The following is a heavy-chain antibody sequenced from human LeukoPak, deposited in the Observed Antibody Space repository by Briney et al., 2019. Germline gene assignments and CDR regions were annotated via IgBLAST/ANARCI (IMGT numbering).Heavy chain of an antibody. CDR3: ARARHYYGSGSYYTFDY. V-gene: IGHV1-2*06. CDR2: INPNSGGT. CDR1: GYTFTSYG. J-gene: IGHJ4*02. Sequence: ASVKASCKASGYTFTSYGISWVRQAPGQGLEWMGRINPNSGGTNYAQKFQGRVTMTRDTSNSTAYMELSRLRSDDTAVYYCARARHYYGSGSYYTFDYWGQGTLVTVSS. D-gene: IGHD3-10*01.